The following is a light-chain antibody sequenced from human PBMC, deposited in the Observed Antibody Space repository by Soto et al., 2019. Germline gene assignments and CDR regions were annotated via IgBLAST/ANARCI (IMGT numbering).Light chain of an antibody. Sequence: QSALTRPASVSGSPGQSITISCTGTSSDVGRYNYVSWYQQHPDKAPKLIIYDVSDRPSGVSNRFSASKSGNTASLTISGLQAEDEADYYCSSYTGIGTLWVFGGGTKLTVL. J-gene: IGLJ3*02. V-gene: IGLV2-14*01. CDR2: DVS. CDR3: SSYTGIGTLWV. CDR1: SSDVGRYNY.